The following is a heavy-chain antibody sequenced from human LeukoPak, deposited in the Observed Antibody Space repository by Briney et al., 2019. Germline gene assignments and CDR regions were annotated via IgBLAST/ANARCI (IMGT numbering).Heavy chain of an antibody. J-gene: IGHJ5*01. Sequence: SVKVSCKASGFTFASSIIQWVRQARGQRLEWIGWIVVGSGDTIYAQRFQERVTITRDVAAGTAYMELSSLRSEDTAVYFCAADEYSTTRRIYSWGQGTPVSVSS. V-gene: IGHV1-58*02. D-gene: IGHD6-6*01. CDR1: GFTFASSI. CDR2: IVVGSGDT. CDR3: AADEYSTTRRIYS.